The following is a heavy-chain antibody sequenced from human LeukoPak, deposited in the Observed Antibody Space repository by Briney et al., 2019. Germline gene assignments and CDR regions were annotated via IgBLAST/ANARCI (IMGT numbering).Heavy chain of an antibody. D-gene: IGHD6-13*01. J-gene: IGHJ4*02. V-gene: IGHV3-21*01. CDR2: ISGRDGRT. CDR3: ARKAAAGLNFDY. Sequence: GGSLRLSCSASGLTFDNYYMNWVRQAPGKGLEWVSAISGRDGRTYYTDSVKGRFTISRDNAKNSLYLQMNSLRAEDTAVYYCARKAAAGLNFDYWGQGTLVTVSS. CDR1: GLTFDNYY.